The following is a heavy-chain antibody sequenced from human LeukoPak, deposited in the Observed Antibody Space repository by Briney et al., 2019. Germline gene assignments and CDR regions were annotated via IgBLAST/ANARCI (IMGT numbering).Heavy chain of an antibody. CDR1: GFTFGDYA. V-gene: IGHV3-49*03. Sequence: GGSLRLSCTASGFTFGDYAMSWFRQAPGKGLEWVGFIRSKAYGGITEYGAAVKGRFTISRDDSKSIAYLQMNSRKTEDTAVYYCTRRGHSEPSGYYYGMDVWGQGTTVTVSS. J-gene: IGHJ6*02. CDR3: TRRGHSEPSGYYYGMDV. CDR2: IRSKAYGGIT. D-gene: IGHD3-10*01.